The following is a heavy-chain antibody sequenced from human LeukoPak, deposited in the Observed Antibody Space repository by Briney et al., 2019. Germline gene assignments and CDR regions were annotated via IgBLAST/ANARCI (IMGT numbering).Heavy chain of an antibody. V-gene: IGHV4-39*07. CDR3: AREPGGYSGSCYAAFDI. CDR2: IYYSGST. J-gene: IGHJ3*02. Sequence: SETLSLTCTVSGGSISSSSYYWGWIRQPPGKGLEWIGSIYYSGSTYYNPSLKSRVTISVDTSKNQFSLKLSSVTAADTAVYYCAREPGGYSGSCYAAFDIWGQGTMVTVSS. D-gene: IGHD1-26*01. CDR1: GGSISSSSYY.